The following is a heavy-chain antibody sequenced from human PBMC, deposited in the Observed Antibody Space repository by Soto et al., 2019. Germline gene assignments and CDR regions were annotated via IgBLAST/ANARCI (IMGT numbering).Heavy chain of an antibody. Sequence: EVQLIESGGGLIQPGGSLRLSCAASGFTIGTNYMSWVRQVPGKRLEWVSIIYTGGSTFYADSVKGRFIVSRDISENMVYLQMNSLRAEDTAVYYCARESSDSSGWVSWGQGTLVTVSS. V-gene: IGHV3-53*01. CDR1: GFTIGTNY. CDR3: ARESSDSSGWVS. CDR2: IYTGGST. D-gene: IGHD6-19*01. J-gene: IGHJ4*02.